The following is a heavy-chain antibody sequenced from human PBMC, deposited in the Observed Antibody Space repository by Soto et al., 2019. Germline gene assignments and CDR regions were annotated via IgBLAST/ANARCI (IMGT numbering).Heavy chain of an antibody. Sequence: QVQLQESGPGLVKPSQTLSLTCTVSGGSIRSGDYYWSWVRQHPGRGLEWIGYIYYSGTTYYNASLSSRFTIAVAASKNQFPMKLSAVTAADTAVYYCARGAPRNSYYYYGMDVWGQGTTVTVSS. D-gene: IGHD1-1*01. V-gene: IGHV4-31*03. CDR2: IYYSGTT. CDR1: GGSIRSGDYY. CDR3: ARGAPRNSYYYYGMDV. J-gene: IGHJ6*02.